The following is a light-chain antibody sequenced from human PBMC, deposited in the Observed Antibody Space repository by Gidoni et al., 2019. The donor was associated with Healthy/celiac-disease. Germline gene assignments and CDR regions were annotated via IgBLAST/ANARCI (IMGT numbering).Light chain of an antibody. V-gene: IGLV2-8*01. CDR3: SSYAGSNNLV. Sequence: VTISCTGTSSDVGGYNDVSWYQQHPGKAPKFMIYEVSKRPSGVPDRFSGSKSGNTASLTVSGLQAEDEADYYCSSYAGSNNLVFGGGTKLTVL. CDR2: EVS. CDR1: SSDVGGYND. J-gene: IGLJ2*01.